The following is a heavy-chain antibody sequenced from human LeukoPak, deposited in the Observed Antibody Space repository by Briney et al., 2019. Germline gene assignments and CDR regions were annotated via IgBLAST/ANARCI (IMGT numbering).Heavy chain of an antibody. CDR1: GGSFSGYY. Sequence: PSETLSLTCAVYGGSFSGYYWSWIRQPPGEGLEWIGEINHSGSTNYNPSLKSRVTMSVDTSKNQFSLKLSSVTAADTAVYYCARATWELLTAFDYWGQGTLVTVSS. J-gene: IGHJ4*02. V-gene: IGHV4-34*01. D-gene: IGHD1-26*01. CDR3: ARATWELLTAFDY. CDR2: INHSGST.